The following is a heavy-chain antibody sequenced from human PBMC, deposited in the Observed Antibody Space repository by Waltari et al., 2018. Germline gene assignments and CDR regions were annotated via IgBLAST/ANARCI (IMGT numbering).Heavy chain of an antibody. V-gene: IGHV4-59*12. CDR3: ARNGYSSYHNRFDV. CDR1: GGSISGSYY. CDR2: IYGNSASN. D-gene: IGHD6-13*01. J-gene: IGHJ5*02. Sequence: QVKLQQWGEGLVKPSETLSLTCAVYGGSISGSYYWSWIRKPPGKGLEWIGYIYGNSASNNYNPSLKNRVTISKDTSKNQFSLKLSSVTAADTAVYYCARNGYSSYHNRFDVWGPGVLVTVSS.